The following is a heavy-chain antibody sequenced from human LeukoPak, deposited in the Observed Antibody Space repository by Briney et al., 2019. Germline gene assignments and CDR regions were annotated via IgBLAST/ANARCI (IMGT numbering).Heavy chain of an antibody. D-gene: IGHD5-18*01. CDR1: GASINSRTYS. CDR2: VYYSGST. Sequence: SETLSLTCTVSGASINSRTYSWGWIRQPPGKRLEWIGNVYYSGSTHYTPSLKSRVTMSIDTSKNQFSLILTSVTAADTAVYYCARDGLGGYQLPDYWGQGTLVTVSS. CDR3: ARDGLGGYQLPDY. J-gene: IGHJ4*02. V-gene: IGHV4-39*07.